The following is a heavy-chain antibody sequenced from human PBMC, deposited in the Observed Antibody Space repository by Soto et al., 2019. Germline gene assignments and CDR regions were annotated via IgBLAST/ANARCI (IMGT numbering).Heavy chain of an antibody. Sequence: ASVKVSCKASGYTFTNYYMHWVRQAPGQGLEWMGIINPSGGSTSYTQKFRDRVTVSTDTSISTTYMELSSLTSEDTAVYYCTRAPLWIIVAPDFWGQGTLVTVSS. CDR2: INPSGGST. CDR3: TRAPLWIIVAPDF. V-gene: IGHV1-46*01. D-gene: IGHD3-22*01. CDR1: GYTFTNYY. J-gene: IGHJ4*02.